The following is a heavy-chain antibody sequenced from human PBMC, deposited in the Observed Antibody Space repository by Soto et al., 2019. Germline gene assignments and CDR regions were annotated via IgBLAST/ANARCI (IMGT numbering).Heavy chain of an antibody. Sequence: GGSLRLSCAASGFTFSSFWMSWVRQAPGKGLEWVSAIKQSGSGKYYADSVKGRFTISRDNSKNTLYLQMNSLRAEDTAVYYCAKSEYKLLFDAFDIWGQGTMVTVSS. CDR3: AKSEYKLLFDAFDI. D-gene: IGHD2-2*01. CDR1: GFTFSSFW. V-gene: IGHV3-23*05. J-gene: IGHJ3*02. CDR2: IKQSGSGK.